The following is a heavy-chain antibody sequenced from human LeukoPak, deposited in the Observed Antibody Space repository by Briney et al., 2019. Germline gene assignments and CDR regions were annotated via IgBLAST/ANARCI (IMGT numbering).Heavy chain of an antibody. V-gene: IGHV3-53*01. CDR2: IYSGGST. J-gene: IGHJ4*02. D-gene: IGHD3-22*01. CDR1: GFTVSSNY. CDR3: ARDAPYDSTPGDY. Sequence: GGSLRLSCAVSGFTVSSNYMSWVRQAPGKGLEWVSVIYSGGSTYYADSVKGRFTISRDNSKNTLYLQMNSLRAEDTAVYYCARDAPYDSTPGDYWGQGTLVTVSS.